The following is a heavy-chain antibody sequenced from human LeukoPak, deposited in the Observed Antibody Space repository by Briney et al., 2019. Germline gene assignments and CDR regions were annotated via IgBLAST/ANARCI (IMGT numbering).Heavy chain of an antibody. Sequence: GESLKISCKGSGYSFPIYWIGWVRQMPGKGLEWMGIIYPGDSDTRYNPAFQGQVTISADKSISTAYLQWSSLQASDTAIYYCARRDYRDSCFFDYWGHGTLVTVSS. D-gene: IGHD4/OR15-4a*01. J-gene: IGHJ4*01. CDR2: IYPGDSDT. CDR3: ARRDYRDSCFFDY. CDR1: GYSFPIYW. V-gene: IGHV5-51*01.